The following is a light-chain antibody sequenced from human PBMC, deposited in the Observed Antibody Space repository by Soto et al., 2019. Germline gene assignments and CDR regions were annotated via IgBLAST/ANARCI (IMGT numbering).Light chain of an antibody. V-gene: IGKV1-8*01. J-gene: IGKJ1*01. Sequence: AIRMTQSPSSFSTSTGDRVTITCRASQGLSTYLAWYQQKPGKAPKLLIYGASTLQSGVPSRFSGSGSGTDFTLTISCLQSEDVATYYCQQYNSYPLTFGQGTKVEIK. CDR2: GAS. CDR3: QQYNSYPLT. CDR1: QGLSTY.